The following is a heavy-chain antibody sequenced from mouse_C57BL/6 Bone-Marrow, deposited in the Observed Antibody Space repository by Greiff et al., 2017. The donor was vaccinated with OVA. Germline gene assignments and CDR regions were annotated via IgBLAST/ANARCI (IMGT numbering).Heavy chain of an antibody. CDR2: IYPSDSET. CDR1: GYTFTSYW. V-gene: IGHV1-61*01. Sequence: QVQLQQPGAELVRPGSSVKLSCKASGYTFTSYWMDWVKQRPGQGLEWIGNIYPSDSETHYNQKFKDKATLTVDKSSSTAYMQLSSLTSEDSAVYYGARLDYYGTTYAMDYWGQGTSVTVSS. CDR3: ARLDYYGTTYAMDY. J-gene: IGHJ4*01. D-gene: IGHD1-2*01.